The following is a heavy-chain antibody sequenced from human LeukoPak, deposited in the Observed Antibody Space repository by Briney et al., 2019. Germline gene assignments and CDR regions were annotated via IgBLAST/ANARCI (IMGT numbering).Heavy chain of an antibody. J-gene: IGHJ4*02. Sequence: GGSLRLSCAASGFTFSTFGMHWVRQAPGKGLEWVAAIWYDGSNKKYVDSVKGRFTISRDNSKNTVYLQMNSLRAEDTAVYYCASDLIYWGQGTLVTVSS. CDR3: ASDLIY. V-gene: IGHV3-33*01. CDR1: GFTFSTFG. CDR2: IWYDGSNK.